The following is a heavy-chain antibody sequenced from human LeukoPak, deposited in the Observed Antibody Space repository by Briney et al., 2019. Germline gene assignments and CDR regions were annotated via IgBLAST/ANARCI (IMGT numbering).Heavy chain of an antibody. V-gene: IGHV1-18*04. J-gene: IGHJ5*02. Sequence: ASVKVSCKASGYTFTSYYIHWVRQAPGQGLEWMGWISAYNGNTNYAQKLQGRVTMTTDTSTSTAYMELRSLRSDDTAAYYCARALGRGYYPTDWFDPWGQGTLVTVSS. CDR2: ISAYNGNT. D-gene: IGHD3-22*01. CDR3: ARALGRGYYPTDWFDP. CDR1: GYTFTSYY.